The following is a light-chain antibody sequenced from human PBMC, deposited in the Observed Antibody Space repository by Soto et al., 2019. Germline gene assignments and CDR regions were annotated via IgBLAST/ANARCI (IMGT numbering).Light chain of an antibody. CDR2: DDS. V-gene: IGKV1-5*01. CDR3: QHYNSYSWT. CDR1: QTVTGW. Sequence: DVQVTQSPSTLSASIGDRATITCRAGQTVTGWLAWYQQKPGKAPKFLISDDSTLKSGVPSRFNGSGSGTEFTLIINSLQPDDVATYYCQHYNSYSWTFGPGTKVEIK. J-gene: IGKJ1*01.